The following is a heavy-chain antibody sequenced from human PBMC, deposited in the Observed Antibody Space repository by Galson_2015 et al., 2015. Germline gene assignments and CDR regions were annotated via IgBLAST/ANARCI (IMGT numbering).Heavy chain of an antibody. D-gene: IGHD3-10*01. CDR1: GFNFGSYG. V-gene: IGHV3-33*06. J-gene: IGHJ6*03. CDR3: AKEGRRYYYMDV. CDR2: IWYDGSNE. Sequence: SLRLSCAASGFNFGSYGMHWVRQAPGKGLEWVAVIWYDGSNEYYGDSMKGRFTISRDNSRDTLYLQMNSLRAEDTAVYYCAKEGRRYYYMDVWGKGTTVTVSS.